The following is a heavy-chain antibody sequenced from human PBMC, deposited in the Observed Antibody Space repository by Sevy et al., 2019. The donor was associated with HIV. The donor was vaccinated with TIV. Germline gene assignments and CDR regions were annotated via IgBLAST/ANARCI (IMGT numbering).Heavy chain of an antibody. CDR3: ARDDVIAVAGINSNGGFDY. D-gene: IGHD6-19*01. V-gene: IGHV1-18*01. J-gene: IGHJ4*02. CDR2: ISAYNGNT. Sequence: ASVKVFCKASGYTFTSYGISWVRQAPGQGLEWMGWISAYNGNTNYAQKLQGRVTMTTDTSTSTAYMELRSLRSDDTAVYYCARDDVIAVAGINSNGGFDYWGQGTLVTVSS. CDR1: GYTFTSYG.